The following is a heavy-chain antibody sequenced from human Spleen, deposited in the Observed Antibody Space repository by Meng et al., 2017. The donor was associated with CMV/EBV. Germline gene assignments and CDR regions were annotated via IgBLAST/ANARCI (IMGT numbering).Heavy chain of an antibody. Sequence: SETLSLTCTVSGGSISGSYWSWIRQPPGKGLEWIGSIYYSGSTYYNPSLKSRVTISVDTSKNQFSLKLSSVTAADTAVYYCARGRGVVPAAQNYYYYGMDVWGQGTTVTVSS. J-gene: IGHJ6*02. D-gene: IGHD2-2*01. CDR2: IYYSGST. CDR3: ARGRGVVPAAQNYYYYGMDV. V-gene: IGHV4-39*07. CDR1: GGSISGSY.